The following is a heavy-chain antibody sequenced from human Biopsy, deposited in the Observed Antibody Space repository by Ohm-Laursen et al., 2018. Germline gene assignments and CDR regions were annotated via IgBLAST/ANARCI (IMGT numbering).Heavy chain of an antibody. CDR2: INPHSGTT. Sequence: ASVKVSCKASGYTFTGQYLHWARQVPGQGLEWMGWINPHSGTTKFAQDFQGRVTMTRDTSITTAYMELRRLRSDGTAVYYCAKGQDLRGGAEYFQHWGQGALVTVSS. CDR3: AKGQDLRGGAEYFQH. CDR1: GYTFTGQY. J-gene: IGHJ1*01. D-gene: IGHD2-15*01. V-gene: IGHV1-2*02.